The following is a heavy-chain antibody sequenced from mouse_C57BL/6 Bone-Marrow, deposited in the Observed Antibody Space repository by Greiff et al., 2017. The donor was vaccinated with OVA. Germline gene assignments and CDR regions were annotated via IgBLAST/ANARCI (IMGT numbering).Heavy chain of an antibody. CDR2: IRNKANGYTT. D-gene: IGHD2-4*01. J-gene: IGHJ1*03. CDR1: GFTFTDYY. V-gene: IGHV7-3*01. Sequence: EVMLVESGGGLVQPGGSLSLSCAASGFTFTDYYMSWVRQPPGKALEWLGFIRNKANGYTTEYSASVKGRFTISRDNSQSILYLQMNALRAEDSATYYCARFPDYERYFDVWGTGTTVTVSS. CDR3: ARFPDYERYFDV.